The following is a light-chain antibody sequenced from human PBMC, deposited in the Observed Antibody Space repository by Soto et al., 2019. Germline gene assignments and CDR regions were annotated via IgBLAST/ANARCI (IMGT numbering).Light chain of an antibody. J-gene: IGLJ2*01. CDR3: SSYGGSNTVV. CDR1: SSNIGSNT. V-gene: IGLV1-44*01. Sequence: QSVLTQPPSASGTPGQRVTISCSGSSSNIGSNTVNWYQQLPGKAPKLMIYEVSKRPSGVPDRLSGSKSGNTASLTVSGLQAEDEADYYCSSYGGSNTVVFGGGTKVTVL. CDR2: EVS.